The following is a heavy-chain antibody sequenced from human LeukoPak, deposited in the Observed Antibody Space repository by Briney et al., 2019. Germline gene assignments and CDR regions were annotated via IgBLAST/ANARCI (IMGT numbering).Heavy chain of an antibody. V-gene: IGHV1-46*01. CDR2: INPSGGST. CDR3: ARVPRLDPLEWLFWPFDY. J-gene: IGHJ4*02. D-gene: IGHD3-3*01. CDR1: GYTFTSYY. Sequence: ASVKVSCKASGYTFTSYYMHWVRQAPGQGLEWMGIINPSGGSTSYAQKFQGRVTMTRDTSTSTVYMELSSLRSEDTAVYYCARVPRLDPLEWLFWPFDYWGQGTLVTVSS.